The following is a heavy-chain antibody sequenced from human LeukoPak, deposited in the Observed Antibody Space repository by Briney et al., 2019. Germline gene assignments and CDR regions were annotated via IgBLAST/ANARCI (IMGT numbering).Heavy chain of an antibody. CDR2: ISAYNGNT. V-gene: IGHV1-18*01. CDR3: ARNWHDSSGYYHRPFDY. J-gene: IGHJ4*02. D-gene: IGHD3-22*01. CDR1: GYTFSDNH. Sequence: ASVKVSCKASGYTFSDNHMYWIRQAPGQGLECMGWISAYNGNTNYAQKLQGRVTMTTDTSTSTAYMELRSLRSDDTAVYYCARNWHDSSGYYHRPFDYWGQGTLVTVSS.